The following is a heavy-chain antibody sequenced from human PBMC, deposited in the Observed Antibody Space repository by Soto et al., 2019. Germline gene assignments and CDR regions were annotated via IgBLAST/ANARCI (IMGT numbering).Heavy chain of an antibody. Sequence: SVKVSCKASGGTFISYAISWVRQAPGQGLEWMGGIIPIFGTANYAQKFQGRVTITADESTSTAYMELSSLRSEDTAVYYCARVWGGYGPRNLPFDYWGQGTLVTVSS. D-gene: IGHD5-12*01. V-gene: IGHV1-69*13. J-gene: IGHJ4*02. CDR3: ARVWGGYGPRNLPFDY. CDR1: GGTFISYA. CDR2: IIPIFGTA.